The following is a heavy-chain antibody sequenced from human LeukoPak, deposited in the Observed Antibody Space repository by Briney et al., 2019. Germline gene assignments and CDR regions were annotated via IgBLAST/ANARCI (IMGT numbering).Heavy chain of an antibody. CDR3: TSSGPAAMGPWFDP. CDR2: IRSKAYGGPT. V-gene: IGHV3-49*04. Sequence: GGSLRLSRTASGFTFGAYAMRWVRQAPGKGLERVGFIRSKAYGGPTAYAASVTGRLTISRDDSKSIAYLQMNSLKTEDTAVYYCTSSGPAAMGPWFDPWGQGTLVTVSA. CDR1: GFTFGAYA. D-gene: IGHD2-2*01. J-gene: IGHJ5*02.